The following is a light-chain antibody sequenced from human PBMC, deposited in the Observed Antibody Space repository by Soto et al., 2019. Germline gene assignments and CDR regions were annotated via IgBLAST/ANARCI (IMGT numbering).Light chain of an antibody. Sequence: ETVMTQSPATLSLSPGERATLSCRASQSVSSKLVWYQQKPGQAPRFLIYGASTSATGIPARVRGSGSGTEFTLTIDRLQSEDFAVYYCQQYNAWPPAFGGGTKVEIK. J-gene: IGKJ4*01. CDR1: QSVSSK. CDR2: GAS. CDR3: QQYNAWPPA. V-gene: IGKV3D-15*01.